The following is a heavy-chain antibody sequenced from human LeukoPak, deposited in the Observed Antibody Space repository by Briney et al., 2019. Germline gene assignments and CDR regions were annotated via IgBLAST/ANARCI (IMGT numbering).Heavy chain of an antibody. CDR2: LSGSGEYT. CDR1: GFTFSSYA. D-gene: IGHD3-16*01. J-gene: IGHJ4*02. Sequence: GGFLRLSCAASGFTFSSYATSWVRQAPGKGLEWVSALSGSGEYTYSADSVKGRFTVSRDNSKNMLYLQMNSLRAEDTAVYYCATITYFDYIWGRFVSWGQGTLVTVSS. CDR3: ATITYFDYIWGRFVS. V-gene: IGHV3-23*01.